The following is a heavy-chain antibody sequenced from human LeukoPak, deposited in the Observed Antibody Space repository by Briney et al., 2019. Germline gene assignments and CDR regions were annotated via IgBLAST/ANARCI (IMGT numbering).Heavy chain of an antibody. CDR3: ARGLEYYDSSGYIN. D-gene: IGHD3-22*01. J-gene: IGHJ4*02. Sequence: SETLSLTCAVYGGSFSAYYWSWIRQPPGKGLEWIGEINHSGSTNYNPSLKSRVTISVDTSKNQFSLKLSSVTAADTAVYYCARGLEYYDSSGYINWGQGTLVTVSS. CDR2: INHSGST. V-gene: IGHV4-34*01. CDR1: GGSFSAYY.